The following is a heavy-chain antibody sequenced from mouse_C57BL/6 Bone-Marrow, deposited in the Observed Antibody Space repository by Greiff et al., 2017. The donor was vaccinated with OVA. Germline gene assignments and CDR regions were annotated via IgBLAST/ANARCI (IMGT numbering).Heavy chain of an antibody. CDR2: ISSGGSYT. CDR1: GFTFSSYG. CDR3: ARQGDDYDDY. D-gene: IGHD2-4*01. J-gene: IGHJ2*01. V-gene: IGHV5-6*01. Sequence: EVQRVESGGDLVKPGGSLKLSCAASGFTFSSYGMSWVRQTPDKRLEWVATISSGGSYTYYPDSVKGRFTISRDNAKNTLYLQMSSLKSEDTAMYYCARQGDDYDDYWGQGTTLTVSS.